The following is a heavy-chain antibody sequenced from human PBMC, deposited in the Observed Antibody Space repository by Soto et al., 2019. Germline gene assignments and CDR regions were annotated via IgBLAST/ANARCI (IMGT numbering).Heavy chain of an antibody. D-gene: IGHD3-10*01. CDR1: GYTLTELS. CDR2: FDPEDGET. CDR3: ATAERFGELLSHYYFDY. Sequence: QVPLVQSGAEVKKPGASVKVSCKVSGYTLTELSMHWVRQAPGKGLEWMGGFDPEDGETIYAQKFQGRVTMTEDTSTDTAYMELSSLRSEDTAVYYCATAERFGELLSHYYFDYWGQGTLVTVSS. J-gene: IGHJ4*02. V-gene: IGHV1-24*01.